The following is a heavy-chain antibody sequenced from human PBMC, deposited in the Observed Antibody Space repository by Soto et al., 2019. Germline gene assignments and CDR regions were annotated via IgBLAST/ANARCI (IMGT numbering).Heavy chain of an antibody. CDR1: GYTFTSYD. D-gene: IGHD6-13*01. J-gene: IGHJ4*02. CDR3: SRVHSSISRFDY. V-gene: IGHV1-8*01. CDR2: MNPNSGNT. Sequence: QVQLVQSGAEVKKPGASVKVSCKASGYTFTSYDINWVRQATGQGLEWMGWMNPNSGNTGYAQKFQGRVTMTRNTSITTSYMELSSLRSEDTAVYYCSRVHSSISRFDYLVQTTLVTFSS.